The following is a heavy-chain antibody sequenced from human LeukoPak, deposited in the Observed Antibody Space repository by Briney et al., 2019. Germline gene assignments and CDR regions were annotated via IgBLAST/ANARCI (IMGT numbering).Heavy chain of an antibody. Sequence: SGPALVKPTQTLTLTCTLSGFSLTTTGMRVSWIRQPPGKALEWLARIDWDDDKFYSTSLKTRLTISKDTSKNQVVLTMTNMDPVDTATYYCARLQGATIGAKWFDPWGQGTLVTVSP. CDR3: ARLQGATIGAKWFDP. J-gene: IGHJ5*02. D-gene: IGHD4/OR15-4a*01. CDR1: GFSLTTTGMR. V-gene: IGHV2-70*04. CDR2: IDWDDDK.